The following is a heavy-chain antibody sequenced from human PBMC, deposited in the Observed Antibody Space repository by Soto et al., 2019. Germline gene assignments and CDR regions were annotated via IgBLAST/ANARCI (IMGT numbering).Heavy chain of an antibody. CDR1: GVSRSTSGLC. V-gene: IGHV2-70*01. CDR2: IDWNDDK. D-gene: IGHD6-19*01. CDR3: ARSSGYYYYYGIDV. Sequence: SGPTLVNPTQTLTLTCTFSGVSRSTSGLCVSWIRQPPGKALEWLALIDWNDDKYYSTSLKTRLTISKDTSKTQVVLTLTNLDPVDTATYYCARSSGYYYYYGIDVWGQGTKVTVSS. J-gene: IGHJ6*02.